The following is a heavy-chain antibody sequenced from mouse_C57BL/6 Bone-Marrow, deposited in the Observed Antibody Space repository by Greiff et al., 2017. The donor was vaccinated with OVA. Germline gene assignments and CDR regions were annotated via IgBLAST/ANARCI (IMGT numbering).Heavy chain of an antibody. D-gene: IGHD1-1*01. Sequence: VQLQQSGAELVKPGASVKMSCKASGYTFTSYWITWVQQRPGQGLEWIGDIYPGSGSTNYNEKFKSKATLTVDTSSSTAYMQLSSLTSEDYAVYDCAIPCSSPNYAMDYWGRGTSVTVTS. CDR3: AIPCSSPNYAMDY. CDR1: GYTFTSYW. J-gene: IGHJ4*01. CDR2: IYPGSGST. V-gene: IGHV1-55*01.